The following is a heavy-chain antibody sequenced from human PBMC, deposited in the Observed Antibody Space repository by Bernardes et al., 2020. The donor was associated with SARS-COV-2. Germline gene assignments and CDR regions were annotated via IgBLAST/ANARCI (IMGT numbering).Heavy chain of an antibody. J-gene: IGHJ4*02. D-gene: IGHD3-3*01. V-gene: IGHV3-74*01. CDR3: ARRYDFWSGSPLDY. Sequence: GGSLRLSCAASGFAFSSYCMHWVRHVPGKGLVWVSRINEDGSNRGYADSVKGRFTVSRDNAKKMLYLQMNNLRVEDTAVYYCARRYDFWSGSPLDYWGQGTLVSVSS. CDR1: GFAFSSYC. CDR2: INEDGSNR.